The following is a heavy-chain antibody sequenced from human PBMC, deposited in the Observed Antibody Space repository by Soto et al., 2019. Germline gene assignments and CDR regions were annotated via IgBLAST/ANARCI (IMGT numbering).Heavy chain of an antibody. D-gene: IGHD5-18*01. CDR1: GGSVSSGSYY. CDR2: IYYSGST. V-gene: IGHV4-61*01. Sequence: PSETLSLTCTVSGGSVSSGSYYWSWIRQPPGKGLEWIGYIYYSGSTNYNPSLKSRVTISVDTSKNQFSLKLSSVTAADTAVYYCARTTGGWLHWHGMDVWGQGTTVPVYS. CDR3: ARTTGGWLHWHGMDV. J-gene: IGHJ6*02.